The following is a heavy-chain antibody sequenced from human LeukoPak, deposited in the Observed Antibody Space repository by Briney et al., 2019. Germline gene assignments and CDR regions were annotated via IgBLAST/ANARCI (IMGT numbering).Heavy chain of an antibody. CDR1: GGSISSGGYY. CDR3: ASPKPYDILTGTPHDYYYYMDV. D-gene: IGHD3-9*01. CDR2: IYHSGST. Sequence: PSETLSLTCTVSGGSISSGGYYWSWIRQPPGKGLEWIGYIYHSGSTYYNPSLKSRVTISVDRSKNQFSLKLSSVTAADTAVYYCASPKPYDILTGTPHDYYYYMDVWGKGTTVTVSS. V-gene: IGHV4-30-2*01. J-gene: IGHJ6*03.